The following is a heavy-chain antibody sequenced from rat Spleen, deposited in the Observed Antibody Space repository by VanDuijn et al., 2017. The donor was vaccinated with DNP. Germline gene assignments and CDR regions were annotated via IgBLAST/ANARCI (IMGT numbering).Heavy chain of an antibody. J-gene: IGHJ2*01. V-gene: IGHV2-6*01. Sequence: QVQLKESGPGLVQPSQTLSLTCTVSGFSLTSYAVSGVRQPPGKGLEWIAEISSGGSSYFNSTLKSRLSITRDTSRSQVFLKMISLQTEDIATYYCASGNYGGYDYWGQGVMVTVSS. CDR3: ASGNYGGYDY. D-gene: IGHD1-11*01. CDR2: ISSGGSS. CDR1: GFSLTSYA.